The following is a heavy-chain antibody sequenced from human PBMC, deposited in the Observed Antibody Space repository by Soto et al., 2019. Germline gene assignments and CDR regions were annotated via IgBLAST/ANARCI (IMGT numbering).Heavy chain of an antibody. V-gene: IGHV3-30*18. D-gene: IGHD6-19*01. CDR3: AKDSSGCPFDY. Sequence: PGGSLRLSCAASGFTFSSYGMHWVRQAPGKGLEWVAVISYDGSNKYYADSVKGRFTISRDNSKNTLYLQMNSLRAEDTAVYYCAKDSSGCPFDYWGQGTLVTVSS. J-gene: IGHJ4*02. CDR1: GFTFSSYG. CDR2: ISYDGSNK.